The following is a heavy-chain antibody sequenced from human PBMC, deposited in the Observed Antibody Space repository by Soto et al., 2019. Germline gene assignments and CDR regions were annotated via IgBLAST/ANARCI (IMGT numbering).Heavy chain of an antibody. CDR1: GFTFSNAW. CDR3: CTGVAMARSGALAY. V-gene: IGHV3-15*07. D-gene: IGHD3-10*01. CDR2: IKSKTDGGTT. Sequence: EVQLVESGGGLVKPGGSLRVSCAAPGFTFSNAWMFWVRQAPGKGPEWVGRIKSKTDGGTTDYNTLMKDRFTISREDSKNTLYLEMSSLDIEDTAVYYCCTGVAMARSGALAYWGQGVLVTVSS. J-gene: IGHJ4*02.